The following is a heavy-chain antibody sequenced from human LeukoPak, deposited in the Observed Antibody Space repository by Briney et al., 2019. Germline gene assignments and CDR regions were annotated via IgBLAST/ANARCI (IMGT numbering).Heavy chain of an antibody. CDR1: GFTFSSYS. D-gene: IGHD6-19*01. CDR3: ARFAGRYGYYFDY. Sequence: GGSLRLSCAASGFTFSSYSMNWVRQAPGKGLEWVSSISSSSSYIYYADSVKGRFTISRDNAKNSLYLQMNSLRAEDTAVYYCARFAGRYGYYFDYWGQGTLVTVSS. J-gene: IGHJ4*02. V-gene: IGHV3-21*01. CDR2: ISSSSSYI.